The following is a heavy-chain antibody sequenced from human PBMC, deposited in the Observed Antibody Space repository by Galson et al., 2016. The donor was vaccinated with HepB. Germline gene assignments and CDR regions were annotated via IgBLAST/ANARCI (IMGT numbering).Heavy chain of an antibody. D-gene: IGHD6-19*01. V-gene: IGHV4-31*03. CDR2: IYYSGST. J-gene: IGHJ4*02. Sequence: TLSLTCTVSGGSISNGGYYWSWIRQHPGKGLEWIGYIYYSGSTCYTPSLKSRVNISVDTSKDQFSLKLSSVTAADTAVYYCARIRGWLGVYHFDYWGQGTLVTVSS. CDR1: GGSISNGGYY. CDR3: ARIRGWLGVYHFDY.